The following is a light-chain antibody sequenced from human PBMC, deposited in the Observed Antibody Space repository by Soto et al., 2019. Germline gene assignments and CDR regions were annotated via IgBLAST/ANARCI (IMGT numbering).Light chain of an antibody. CDR1: QSISSW. J-gene: IGKJ4*01. CDR2: KAS. Sequence: DIQMTQSPSTLSASVGDRGTITCRASQSISSWLAWYQQKPGKAPKLLIYKASSLESGVPSRFSGSESGTEFTLTISSLQPDDFATYYCQQYSGYSLTFGGGTKVEIK. CDR3: QQYSGYSLT. V-gene: IGKV1-5*03.